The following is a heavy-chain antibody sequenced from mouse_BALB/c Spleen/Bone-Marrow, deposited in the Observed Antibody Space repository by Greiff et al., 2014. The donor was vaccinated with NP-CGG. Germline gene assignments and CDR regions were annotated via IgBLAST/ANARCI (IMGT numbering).Heavy chain of an antibody. CDR2: IAPGSGST. J-gene: IGHJ1*01. D-gene: IGHD2-2*01. Sequence: DLVKPRDSVKLSCKTSGYTFTNYWINWIKQRPGQGLEWLGRIAPGSGSTYYHEMFKVTAPLTVDTSSSTAYIQLSSLSSEDSAVYVGARERYGDDGWYFDVWGAGTTVTVSS. V-gene: IGHV1S41*01. CDR3: ARERYGDDGWYFDV. CDR1: GYTFTNYW.